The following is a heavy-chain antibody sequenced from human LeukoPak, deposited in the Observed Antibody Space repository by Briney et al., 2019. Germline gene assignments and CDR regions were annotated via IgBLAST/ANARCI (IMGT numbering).Heavy chain of an antibody. CDR2: ISSSSDYI. V-gene: IGHV3-21*01. Sequence: PGGSLRLSCAGSGFTFNNYPISWVRQTPGKGLEWVSSISSSSDYIYYADSVKGRFTISRDNAKNSLYLQMNSLRAEDTAVYYCASELRGYSYGYDPWGQGTLVTVSS. J-gene: IGHJ5*02. CDR3: ASELRGYSYGYDP. D-gene: IGHD5-18*01. CDR1: GFTFNNYP.